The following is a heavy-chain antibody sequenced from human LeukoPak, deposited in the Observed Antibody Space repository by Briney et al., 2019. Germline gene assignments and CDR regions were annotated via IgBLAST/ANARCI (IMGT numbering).Heavy chain of an antibody. V-gene: IGHV3-7*01. J-gene: IGHJ4*02. D-gene: IGHD4-17*01. Sequence: PGGSLRLSCAASGFPFSSYGIHWVRQAPGKGLEWVASINGHGSEIHYVDSVKGRFTTSRDNAKNSLYLQMNSLRAEDTAVYYCAREIYGDYNYWGQGTLVTVSS. CDR1: GFPFSSYG. CDR3: AREIYGDYNY. CDR2: INGHGSEI.